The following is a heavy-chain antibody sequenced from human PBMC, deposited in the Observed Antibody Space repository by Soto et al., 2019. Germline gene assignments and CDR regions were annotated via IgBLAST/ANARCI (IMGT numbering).Heavy chain of an antibody. J-gene: IGHJ4*02. V-gene: IGHV3-23*01. CDR2: ISGSGGVT. Sequence: EVQLLESGGGLVQPGGSLRLSCAASGFTLRNYAMSWVRQAPGKGLEWVSLISGSGGVTYDADSVKGRFTISRDNSKNTLYLQMNSLRAEDTAVYYCAKEKGRYSGYDLDYWGQGTLVTVSS. D-gene: IGHD5-12*01. CDR3: AKEKGRYSGYDLDY. CDR1: GFTLRNYA.